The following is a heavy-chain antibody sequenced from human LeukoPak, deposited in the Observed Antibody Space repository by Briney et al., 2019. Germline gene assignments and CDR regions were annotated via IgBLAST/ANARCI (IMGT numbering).Heavy chain of an antibody. J-gene: IGHJ4*02. CDR1: GGSISSSSYY. Sequence: PSETLSLTCTVSGGSISSSSYYWGWIRQPPGKGLEWIGSIYYSGSTYYNPSLKSRVTISVDTSKNQFSLKLSSVTAADTAVYYCARVTDYYGSGSVTVWSQGTLVTVSS. V-gene: IGHV4-39*07. D-gene: IGHD3-10*01. CDR2: IYYSGST. CDR3: ARVTDYYGSGSVTV.